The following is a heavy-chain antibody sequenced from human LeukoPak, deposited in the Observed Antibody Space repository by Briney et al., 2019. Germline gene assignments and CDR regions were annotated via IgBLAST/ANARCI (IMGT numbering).Heavy chain of an antibody. Sequence: PGGSLRLFCAASGFTFSSYSMNWVRQAPGKGLEWVANIKQDGSEKYYVDSVKGRFTISRDNAKNSLYLQMNSLRAEDTAVYYCARVGGSSWYGAFDIWGQGTMVTVSS. CDR1: GFTFSSYS. V-gene: IGHV3-7*01. CDR2: IKQDGSEK. CDR3: ARVGGSSWYGAFDI. J-gene: IGHJ3*02. D-gene: IGHD6-13*01.